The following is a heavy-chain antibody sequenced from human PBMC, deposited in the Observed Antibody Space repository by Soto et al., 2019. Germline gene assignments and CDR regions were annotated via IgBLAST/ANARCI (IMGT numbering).Heavy chain of an antibody. V-gene: IGHV1-46*01. CDR2: INPNGGST. CDR3: ATSVNSAMAFDY. D-gene: IGHD5-18*01. Sequence: VASVKVSCKASGYTFTHYYMHGVRQAPGQGLEWMGIINPNGGSTTYAQRFRAGFTMTRDTSTSTVYMELSSLRSEDSAVYYCATSVNSAMAFDYWGQGTLVTVS. J-gene: IGHJ4*02. CDR1: GYTFTHYY.